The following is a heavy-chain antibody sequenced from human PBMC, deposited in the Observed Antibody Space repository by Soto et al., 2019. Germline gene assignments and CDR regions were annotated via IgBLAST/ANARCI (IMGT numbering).Heavy chain of an antibody. J-gene: IGHJ5*02. CDR1: VYTFTSYY. D-gene: IGHD3-3*01. CDR3: ARGARITIFGVVHRGSWFDP. CDR2: INPSGGST. Sequence: ASVKVSCKASVYTFTSYYMHWVRQAPGQGLEWMGIINPSGGSTSYAQKFQGRVTMTRDTSTSTVYMELSSLRSEDTAVYYCARGARITIFGVVHRGSWFDPWGQGTLVTAPQ. V-gene: IGHV1-46*01.